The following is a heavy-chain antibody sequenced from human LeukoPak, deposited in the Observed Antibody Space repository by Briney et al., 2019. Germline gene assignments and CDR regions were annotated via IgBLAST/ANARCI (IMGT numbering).Heavy chain of an antibody. CDR1: GGSFSGYY. D-gene: IGHD5-24*01. V-gene: IGHV4-34*01. CDR2: INHSGST. CDR3: ARRRWLQFPWYFDL. J-gene: IGHJ2*01. Sequence: PSVTLSLTCAVYGGSFSGYYWSWIRQPPGKGLEWIGEINHSGSTNYNPSLKSRVTISVDTSKNQFSLKLSSVTAADTAVYYCARRRWLQFPWYFDLWGRGTLVTVSS.